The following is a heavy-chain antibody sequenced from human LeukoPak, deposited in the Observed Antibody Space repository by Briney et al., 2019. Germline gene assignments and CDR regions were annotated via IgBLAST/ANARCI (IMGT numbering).Heavy chain of an antibody. CDR1: GFTVSSNY. Sequence: GGSLRLSCAASGFTVSSNYMSWVRQAPGKGLEWVSVIYSGSSTYYADSVKGRFTISRDNSKNTVYLQINSLRAEDTAVYYCAKVDYNSGSFFDYWGQGTLGTVSS. D-gene: IGHD3-10*01. V-gene: IGHV3-53*01. CDR2: IYSGSST. J-gene: IGHJ4*02. CDR3: AKVDYNSGSFFDY.